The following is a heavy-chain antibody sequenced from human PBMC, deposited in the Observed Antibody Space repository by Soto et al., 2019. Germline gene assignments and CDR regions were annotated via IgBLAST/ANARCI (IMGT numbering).Heavy chain of an antibody. CDR2: IGGGGVST. V-gene: IGHV3-23*01. Sequence: VQLLESGGGLVQPGGSLRLSCAASGFIFSSYVMSWVRQAPGKGLEWVSVIGGGGVSTNYADSVRGRFTISRDNSKNTLYLQMNSLRAEDTAVYYCAGRSGDYVWGQGTLVTVSS. CDR3: AGRSGDYV. J-gene: IGHJ4*02. CDR1: GFIFSSYV. D-gene: IGHD4-17*01.